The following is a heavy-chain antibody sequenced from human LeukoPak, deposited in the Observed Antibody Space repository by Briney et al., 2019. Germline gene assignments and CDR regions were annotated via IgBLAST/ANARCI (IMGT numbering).Heavy chain of an antibody. CDR2: IHAYNGDT. J-gene: IGHJ6*03. CDR3: ARWGLVAPGTYYYYYMDV. Sequence: ASVKVSCKASGYTFTNYGVSWVRQAPGQGLEWMGWIHAYNGDTHYAQNLQGRLTMTTDTSTSMAFMELRSLRPDDTAVYFCARWGLVAPGTYYYYYMDVWGRGTTVTVSS. CDR1: GYTFTNYG. D-gene: IGHD2-2*01. V-gene: IGHV1-18*01.